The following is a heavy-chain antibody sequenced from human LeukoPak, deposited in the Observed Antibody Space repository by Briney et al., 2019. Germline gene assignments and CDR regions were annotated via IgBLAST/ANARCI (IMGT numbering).Heavy chain of an antibody. V-gene: IGHV4-34*01. CDR2: INHSGST. CDR1: GVSFSGYY. J-gene: IGHJ4*02. CDR3: ARGIRRIGGAKGYFDY. Sequence: KSSETLSLTCAVYGVSFSGYYWSWIRQPPGKGLEWIGEINHSGSTNYNPSLKSRVTISVDTSKNQFSLKLSSVTAADTAVYYCARGIRRIGGAKGYFDYWGQGTLVTVSS. D-gene: IGHD2-21*01.